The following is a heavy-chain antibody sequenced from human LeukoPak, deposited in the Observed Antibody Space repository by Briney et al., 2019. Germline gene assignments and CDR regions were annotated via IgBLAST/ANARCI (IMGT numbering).Heavy chain of an antibody. Sequence: GGSLRLSCAASGFTFSSYWMHWVRQAPGKGLVWVSRIKSDGSITNYADSVKGRFTISRDNSKNTLYLQMNSLRAEDTAVYYCAKDTRPRYCSSTSCYRLGYWGQGTLVTVSS. J-gene: IGHJ4*02. V-gene: IGHV3-74*01. D-gene: IGHD2-2*01. CDR3: AKDTRPRYCSSTSCYRLGY. CDR2: IKSDGSIT. CDR1: GFTFSSYW.